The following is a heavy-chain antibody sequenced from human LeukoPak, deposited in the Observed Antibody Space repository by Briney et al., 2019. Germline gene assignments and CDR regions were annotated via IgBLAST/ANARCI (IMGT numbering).Heavy chain of an antibody. J-gene: IGHJ4*02. CDR3: ARDGGGTMNFDY. V-gene: IGHV3-30-3*01. CDR1: GFTFSSYA. CDR2: ISYDGSNK. D-gene: IGHD3-22*01. Sequence: PGRSLKLSCAASGFTFSSYAMHWVRQAPGKGLEWVTFISYDGSNKYHADSVKGRFTISRDNSKNTLFLQMNSLRAEDTAVYYCARDGGGTMNFDYWGQGTLVTVSS.